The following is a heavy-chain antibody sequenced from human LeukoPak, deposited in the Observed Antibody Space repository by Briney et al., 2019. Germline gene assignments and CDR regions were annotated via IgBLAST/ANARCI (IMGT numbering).Heavy chain of an antibody. Sequence: PSETLSLTCTVSGGSISSSSYYWGWIRQPPGKGLEWIGSIYYSGSTYYNPSLKSRVTISVDRSKNQFSLKLSSVTAADTAVYYCARERYYYDSSGQILNWFDPWGQGTLVTVSS. D-gene: IGHD3-22*01. V-gene: IGHV4-39*07. J-gene: IGHJ5*02. CDR2: IYYSGST. CDR3: ARERYYYDSSGQILNWFDP. CDR1: GGSISSSSYY.